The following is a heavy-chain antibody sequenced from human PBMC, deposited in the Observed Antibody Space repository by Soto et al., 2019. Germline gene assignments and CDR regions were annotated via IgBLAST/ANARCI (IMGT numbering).Heavy chain of an antibody. Sequence: QVHLVQSGTEVKEPGASVKVSCKASASTFTGYTINWVRQAPGQGLEWMGWISTFNGNTKYAGNFEGRGTMTTNTSTTTAYMELTSLTCDETAVYFCARGTVTSGRWFGPWGQGTMVSVSS. CDR2: ISTFNGNT. D-gene: IGHD4-17*01. CDR3: ARGTVTSGRWFGP. CDR1: ASTFTGYT. J-gene: IGHJ5*02. V-gene: IGHV1-18*04.